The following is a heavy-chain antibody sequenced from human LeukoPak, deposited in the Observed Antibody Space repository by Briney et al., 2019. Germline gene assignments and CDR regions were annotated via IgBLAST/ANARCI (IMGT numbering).Heavy chain of an antibody. Sequence: SETLSLTCAVSGGSISSGGYSWSWIRQPPGKGLEWIGYIYHSGSTYYNPSLKSRVTISVDRSKNQFSLKLSSVTAADTAVYYCARGVVVVTAMGAFDIWGQGTMVTVSS. CDR1: GGSISSGGYS. CDR2: IYHSGST. J-gene: IGHJ3*02. D-gene: IGHD2-21*02. CDR3: ARGVVVVTAMGAFDI. V-gene: IGHV4-30-2*01.